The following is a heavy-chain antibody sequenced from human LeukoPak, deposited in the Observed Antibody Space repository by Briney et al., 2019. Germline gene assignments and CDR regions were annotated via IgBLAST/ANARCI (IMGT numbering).Heavy chain of an antibody. V-gene: IGHV3-23*01. J-gene: IGHJ4*02. CDR2: ISGSGPST. CDR1: GFTFYDYG. D-gene: IGHD6-19*01. Sequence: GGSLRLSCAASGFTFYDYGMTWVRQAPGKGLEWVSTISGSGPSTYYADSVKGRFTISRDNSKNTLYLQMNSLRAEDTAVYYCANSQAVAGRSPNFDYWGQGTLVTVSS. CDR3: ANSQAVAGRSPNFDY.